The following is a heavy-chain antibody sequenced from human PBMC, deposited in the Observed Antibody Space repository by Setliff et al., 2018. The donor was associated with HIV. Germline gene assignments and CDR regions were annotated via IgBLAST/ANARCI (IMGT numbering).Heavy chain of an antibody. CDR1: GYTFSDHA. D-gene: IGHD6-19*01. V-gene: IGHV1-3*01. Sequence: VASVKVSCKASGYTFSDHAIHWVRQAPGQRPEWMGWIYPDSGETKYSEKIQGRVTITRDSSATTSYMELGSLKSEDTAIYYCARGETPGWYYFHWGQGTLVTSPQ. CDR2: IYPDSGET. J-gene: IGHJ4*02. CDR3: ARGETPGWYYFH.